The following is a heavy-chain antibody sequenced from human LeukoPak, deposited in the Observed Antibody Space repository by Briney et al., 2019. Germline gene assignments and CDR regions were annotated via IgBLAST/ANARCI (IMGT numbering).Heavy chain of an antibody. D-gene: IGHD2-2*02. J-gene: IGHJ5*02. CDR3: ARGNSENIRYCSSTSCYKADYNWFDP. CDR2: NYTSGST. V-gene: IGHV4-4*07. CDR1: GGSISSYY. Sequence: PTETLSLTCTVSGGSISSYYWTWIREPAGKGLEWIGRNYTSGSTQYNPSFKSRVTMSGDTSKNQFSLKLSSVTAADTAVYYCARGNSENIRYCSSTSCYKADYNWFDPWGQGTLVTVSS.